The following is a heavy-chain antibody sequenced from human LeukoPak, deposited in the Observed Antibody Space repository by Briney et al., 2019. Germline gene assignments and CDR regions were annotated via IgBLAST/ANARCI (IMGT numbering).Heavy chain of an antibody. J-gene: IGHJ4*02. CDR1: GYTFTSYY. CDR3: ARVLFEGGGFGELLPFDY. Sequence: EASVKVSCKASGYTFTSYYMHWVRQAPGQGLEWMGWINPNSGGTNYAQKFQGRVTMTRDTSISTAYMELSRLRSDDTAVYYCARVLFEGGGFGELLPFDYWGQGTLVTVSS. V-gene: IGHV1-2*02. D-gene: IGHD3-10*01. CDR2: INPNSGGT.